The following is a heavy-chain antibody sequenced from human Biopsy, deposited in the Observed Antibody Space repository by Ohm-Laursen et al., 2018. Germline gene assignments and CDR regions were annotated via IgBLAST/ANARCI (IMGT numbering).Heavy chain of an antibody. CDR2: LYTSGST. V-gene: IGHV4-4*07. CDR1: GGSVSGYY. CDR3: ARHPTGFWFDP. J-gene: IGHJ5*02. Sequence: SETLSLTCTVSGGSVSGYYWNWIRLPVGKGLEWIGRLYTSGSTNYNPSLKSRVTVSVDTSRNQFSLRLSSVTAADTAVYYCARHPTGFWFDPWGQGTLVTVSS.